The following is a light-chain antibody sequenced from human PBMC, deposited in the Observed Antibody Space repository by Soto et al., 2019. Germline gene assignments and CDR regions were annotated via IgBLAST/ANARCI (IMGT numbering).Light chain of an antibody. J-gene: IGKJ3*01. CDR3: QQYNSYPFT. CDR1: QSISSW. CDR2: DAS. V-gene: IGKV1-5*01. Sequence: DIQMTQSPSTLSASVGDRVTITCRASQSISSWLAWYQQKPGKAPKFLIYDASSLESGVPSRFSGSGSGTEFTLTISSLPSDDFATYYFQQYNSYPFTFGPGTKVDIK.